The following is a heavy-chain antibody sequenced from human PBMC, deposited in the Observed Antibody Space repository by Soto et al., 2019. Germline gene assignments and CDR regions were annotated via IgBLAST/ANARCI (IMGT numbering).Heavy chain of an antibody. CDR2: ISSGSSYT. J-gene: IGHJ2*01. D-gene: IGHD4-17*01. CDR1: GFTFSDYY. CDR3: ASVVTTVTYWYFDL. V-gene: IGHV3-11*06. Sequence: GGSLRLSCAASGFTFSDYYMSWIRQAPGKGLEWVSYISSGSSYTNYADSVKGRFTISRDDAKNSLYLQMNSLRAEDTAVYYCASVVTTVTYWYFDLWGRGTLVTVSS.